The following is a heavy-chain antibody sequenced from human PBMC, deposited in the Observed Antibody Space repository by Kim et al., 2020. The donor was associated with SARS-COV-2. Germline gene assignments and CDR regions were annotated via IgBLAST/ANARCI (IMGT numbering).Heavy chain of an antibody. CDR2: ISNDGDNQ. D-gene: IGHD2-2*01. CDR3: AQVGMSGVYDPVVYFD. J-gene: IGHJ4*01. V-gene: IGHV3-30*18. Sequence: GGSLRLSCEGSGFTFSNYDMHWVRQAPGKGLEWVAVISNDGDNQFYGDSVKGRFTISRDDSKNKVYLQMNSLRAEDTAVYYCAQVGMSGVYDPVVYFD. CDR1: GFTFSNYD.